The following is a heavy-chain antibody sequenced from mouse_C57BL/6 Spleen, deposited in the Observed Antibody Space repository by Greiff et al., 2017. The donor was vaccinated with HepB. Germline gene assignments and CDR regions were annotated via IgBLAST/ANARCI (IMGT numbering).Heavy chain of an antibody. J-gene: IGHJ2*01. Sequence: VKLVESGAELVRPGASVTLSCKASGYTFTDYEMHWVKQTPVHGLEWIGAIDPETGGTAYNQKFKGKAILTADKSSSTAYMELRSLTSEDSAVYYCTSPITTVFDYWGQGTTLTVSS. CDR1: GYTFTDYE. CDR2: IDPETGGT. D-gene: IGHD1-1*01. CDR3: TSPITTVFDY. V-gene: IGHV1-15*01.